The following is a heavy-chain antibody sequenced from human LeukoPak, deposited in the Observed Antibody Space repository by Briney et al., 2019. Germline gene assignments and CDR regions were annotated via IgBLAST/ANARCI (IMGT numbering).Heavy chain of an antibody. CDR2: ISAYNGNT. CDR3: ATLWFGELFSNAFDY. J-gene: IGHJ4*02. Sequence: ASVKVSCKASGYTFTSYGISWVRQAPGQGLEWMGWISAYNGNTNYAQKLQGRVTMTTDTSTSTAYMELRSLRSDDTAVYYCATLWFGELFSNAFDYWGQGTLVTVSS. D-gene: IGHD3-10*01. CDR1: GYTFTSYG. V-gene: IGHV1-18*01.